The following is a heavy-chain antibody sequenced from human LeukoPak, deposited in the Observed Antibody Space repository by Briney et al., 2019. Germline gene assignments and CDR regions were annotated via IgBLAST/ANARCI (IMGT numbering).Heavy chain of an antibody. J-gene: IGHJ4*02. D-gene: IGHD5-18*01. CDR1: GYTFISYY. V-gene: IGHV1-46*04. CDR2: INPSGGST. Sequence: ASVKVSCKASGYTFISYYIHWVRQAPGQGLEWMGIINPSGGSTNYAQKLQGRVTVAMDTSTSTVYMELGSLTIEDTAVYYCARALDTAMLGDYWGQGTLVTVSS. CDR3: ARALDTAMLGDY.